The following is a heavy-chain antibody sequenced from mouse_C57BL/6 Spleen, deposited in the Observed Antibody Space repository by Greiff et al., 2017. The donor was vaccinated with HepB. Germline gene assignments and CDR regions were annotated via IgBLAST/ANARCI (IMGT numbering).Heavy chain of an antibody. CDR2: IYPGNSDT. Sequence: EVQWVESGTVLARPGASVKMSCKTSGYTFTSYWMHWVKQRPGQGLEWIGAIYPGNSDTSYNQKFKGKAKLTAVTSASTAYMELSSLTNEDSAVYYCTRNYYGSSFYFDYWGQGTTLTVSS. CDR3: TRNYYGSSFYFDY. J-gene: IGHJ2*01. CDR1: GYTFTSYW. D-gene: IGHD1-1*01. V-gene: IGHV1-5*01.